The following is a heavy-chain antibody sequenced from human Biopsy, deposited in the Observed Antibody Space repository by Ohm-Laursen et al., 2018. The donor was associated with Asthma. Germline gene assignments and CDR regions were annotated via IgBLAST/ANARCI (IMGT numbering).Heavy chain of an antibody. J-gene: IGHJ4*02. CDR3: ARDGPELPTELDY. Sequence: SLRLSCSASGVDLSSYGMNWVRQAPGKGLEWVAVIAYDGSKKYYADSVKGRFTISRDNSKNSLYLQMNSLRAEDTAVYYCARDGPELPTELDYWGPGTLATVSS. CDR2: IAYDGSKK. V-gene: IGHV3-30*03. D-gene: IGHD1-14*01. CDR1: GVDLSSYG.